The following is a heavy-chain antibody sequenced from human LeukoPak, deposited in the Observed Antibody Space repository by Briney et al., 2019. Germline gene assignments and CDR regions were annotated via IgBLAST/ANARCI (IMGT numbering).Heavy chain of an antibody. CDR3: ARHTGRSGWYRSPRGYFDY. Sequence: SETLSLTCTVSGGSISSSSYYWGWIRQPPGKGLEWIGSIYYSGSTYYNPSLKSRVTISVDTSKNQFSLKLSSVTAADTAVYYCARHTGRSGWYRSPRGYFDYWGQGTLVTVSS. D-gene: IGHD6-19*01. CDR2: IYYSGST. CDR1: GGSISSSSYY. J-gene: IGHJ4*02. V-gene: IGHV4-39*01.